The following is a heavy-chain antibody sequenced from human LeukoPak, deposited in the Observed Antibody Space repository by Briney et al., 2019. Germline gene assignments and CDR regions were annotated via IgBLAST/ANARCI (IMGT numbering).Heavy chain of an antibody. D-gene: IGHD6-13*01. V-gene: IGHV4-59*01. J-gene: IGHJ4*02. CDR2: IYYSGST. Sequence: SETLSLTCTVSGGSISSYYWSWIRQPPGKGLEWIGYIYYSGSTNYNPSLKSRVTLSVDTSKNQFSLKLSSVTAADTAVYYCATRIAAAGAFDYWGQGTLVTVSS. CDR1: GGSISSYY. CDR3: ATRIAAAGAFDY.